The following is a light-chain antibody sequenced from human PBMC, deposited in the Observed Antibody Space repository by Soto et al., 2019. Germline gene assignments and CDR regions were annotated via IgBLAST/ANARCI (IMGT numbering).Light chain of an antibody. J-gene: IGKJ1*01. CDR3: HQSGSSPQT. V-gene: IGKV3-20*01. CDR1: HFVTSNY. Sequence: DIVLTQSPGTLSLSPGERATLSCRASHFVTSNYLAWYQQKPGQAPRLLIYETSIRATGIPDRFSGSGSATDFTLTITRLEPEDFAVYYCHQSGSSPQTFGQGTKVEIK. CDR2: ETS.